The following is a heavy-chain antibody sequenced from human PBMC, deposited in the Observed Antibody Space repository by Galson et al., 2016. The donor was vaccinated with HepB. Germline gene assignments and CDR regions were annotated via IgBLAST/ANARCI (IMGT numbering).Heavy chain of an antibody. V-gene: IGHV3-23*01. Sequence: SLRLSCAASGFTFTSYALSWVRQAPGRGLEWVSTLNGSGRKTYYADSVKGRFTISRDNSKNTLFLQMISLRVEDTAVYYCAKSFVKKDFWSYYLADAFDIRGQGTTVTVST. CDR1: GFTFTSYA. D-gene: IGHD3-3*01. CDR3: AKSFVKKDFWSYYLADAFDI. CDR2: LNGSGRKT. J-gene: IGHJ3*02.